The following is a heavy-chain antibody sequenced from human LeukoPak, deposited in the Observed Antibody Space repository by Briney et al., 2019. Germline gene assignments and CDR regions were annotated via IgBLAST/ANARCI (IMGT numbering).Heavy chain of an antibody. CDR1: GFTFSSYG. V-gene: IGHV3-33*06. CDR2: IWYDGSNK. CDR3: AKGPIRGYSPLAY. D-gene: IGHD5-18*01. Sequence: PGGSLRLSCAASGFTFSSYGMHWVRQAPGKGLEWVAVIWYDGSNKYYADSVKGRFTISRDNSKNTLYLQMNSLRAEDTAVYYCAKGPIRGYSPLAYWGQGTLVTVSS. J-gene: IGHJ4*02.